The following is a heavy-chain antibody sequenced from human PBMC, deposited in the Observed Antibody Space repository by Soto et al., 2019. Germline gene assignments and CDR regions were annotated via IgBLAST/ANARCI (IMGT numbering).Heavy chain of an antibody. D-gene: IGHD3-3*01. CDR1: GGSITSSIYD. J-gene: IGHJ4*02. CDR3: ARRTRHYDFIDF. V-gene: IGHV4-39*01. CDR2: VHHDGST. Sequence: SETLSLTCAVSGGSITSSIYDWDWIRRPPGEGLEWIGTVHHDGSTFYNPSLKSRVTVSADTSKNQFSLKLASVTAADTAVYFCARRTRHYDFIDFSGRGTLVTVSS.